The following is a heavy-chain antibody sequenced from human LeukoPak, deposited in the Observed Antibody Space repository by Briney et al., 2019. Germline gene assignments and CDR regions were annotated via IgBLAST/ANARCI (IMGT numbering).Heavy chain of an antibody. CDR3: ARDLKFHSSSWYWAAFDI. CDR1: GFTFSSYS. D-gene: IGHD6-13*01. V-gene: IGHV3-21*01. J-gene: IGHJ3*02. Sequence: GGSLRLSCAASGFTFSSYSMNWVRQAPGKGLEWVSSISSSSSYIYYADSVKGRFTISRDNAKNSLYLQMNSLRAEDTAVYYCARDLKFHSSSWYWAAFDIWGQGTMVTVSS. CDR2: ISSSSSYI.